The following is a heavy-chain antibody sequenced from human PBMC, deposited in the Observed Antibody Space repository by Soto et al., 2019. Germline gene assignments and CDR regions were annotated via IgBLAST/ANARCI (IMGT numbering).Heavy chain of an antibody. Sequence: QVQLVESGGGVVQPGRSLSLSCAASGFTFSSYAMHWVRQAPGKGLEWVAVISYDGSNKYYADSVKGRFTISRDNSKNTLCLQMNSLGAEDTAVYYCARDRTGIAAAGTRVSYYYYYYGMDVWGQGTTVTVSS. D-gene: IGHD6-13*01. J-gene: IGHJ6*02. CDR1: GFTFSSYA. CDR3: ARDRTGIAAAGTRVSYYYYYYGMDV. CDR2: ISYDGSNK. V-gene: IGHV3-30-3*01.